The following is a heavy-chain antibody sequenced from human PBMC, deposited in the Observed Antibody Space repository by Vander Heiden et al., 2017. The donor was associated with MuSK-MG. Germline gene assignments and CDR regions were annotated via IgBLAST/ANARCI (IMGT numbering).Heavy chain of an antibody. CDR3: ARVAFCGGDCYSNYFDY. J-gene: IGHJ4*02. CDR2: ISSSSSYI. D-gene: IGHD2-21*01. CDR1: GFTFSSYS. Sequence: EVQLVESGGGLVKPGGSLRLSCAASGFTFSSYSMDWVRQAPGKGLEWVSSISSSSSYIYYADSAKGRFTISRDNAKNSLYLQMNSLRAEDTAVYYCARVAFCGGDCYSNYFDYWGQGTLVTVSS. V-gene: IGHV3-21*01.